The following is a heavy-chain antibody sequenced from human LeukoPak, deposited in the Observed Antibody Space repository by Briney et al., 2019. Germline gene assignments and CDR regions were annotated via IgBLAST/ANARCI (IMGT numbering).Heavy chain of an antibody. J-gene: IGHJ4*02. V-gene: IGHV3-66*01. CDR1: GFTVSSNY. Sequence: GGSLRLSCAASGFTVSSNYMSWVRRALGKGLEGVSIIYSGGTTYYADSVKGRFTISRDNSKNTLYLQMNSLRAEDTAVYYCAREVLDTAMALGYWGQGTLVTVSS. CDR3: AREVLDTAMALGY. D-gene: IGHD5-18*01. CDR2: IYSGGTT.